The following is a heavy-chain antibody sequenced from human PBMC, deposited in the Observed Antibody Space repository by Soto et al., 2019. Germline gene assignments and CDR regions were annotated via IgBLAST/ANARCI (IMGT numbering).Heavy chain of an antibody. D-gene: IGHD3-9*01. CDR2: INPYSGAT. J-gene: IGHJ3*01. V-gene: IGHV1-2*04. CDR1: GYTFTDYY. CDR3: ARAQELSSFDWSWGGGAFDF. Sequence: VQLVQSGAEVKKPGASVKVSCKASGYTFTDYYIHWVRQAPGQGLEWMGWINPYSGATSYAQKFQDWVTMTRDTSISTAYMELRRLRSDDTAVYYCARAQELSSFDWSWGGGAFDFWGQGTMVTASS.